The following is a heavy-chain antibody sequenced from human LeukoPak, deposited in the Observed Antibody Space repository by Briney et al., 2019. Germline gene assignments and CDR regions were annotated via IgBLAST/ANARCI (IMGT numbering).Heavy chain of an antibody. Sequence: GGSLRLSCAASGFTFQNYAMSWVRQAPGQGLEWASSSSGSGPSTDYADSVKGRFTISRDKSKNTLYLQMNSLRVEDTAVYYCARLPTFYYDSSHYHYDYWGQGTLVTVSS. CDR2: SSGSGPST. V-gene: IGHV3-23*01. J-gene: IGHJ4*02. CDR1: GFTFQNYA. CDR3: ARLPTFYYDSSHYHYDY. D-gene: IGHD3-22*01.